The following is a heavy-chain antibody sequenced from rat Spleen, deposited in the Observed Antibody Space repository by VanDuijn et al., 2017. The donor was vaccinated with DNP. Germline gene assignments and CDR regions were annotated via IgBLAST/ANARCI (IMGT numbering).Heavy chain of an antibody. CDR1: GFTFNNYW. CDR2: ITSSGGST. CDR3: ARSGILRCFDY. D-gene: IGHD1-6*01. V-gene: IGHV5-31*01. J-gene: IGHJ2*01. Sequence: EVQLVESGGDLVQPGGSLKLSCVASGFTFNNYWMTWIRQVPGKGLEWVASITSSGGSTYYPDSVKGRYTISRDNAKNTLYRQMNSLRSEDTATYYCARSGILRCFDYWGQGVMVTVSS.